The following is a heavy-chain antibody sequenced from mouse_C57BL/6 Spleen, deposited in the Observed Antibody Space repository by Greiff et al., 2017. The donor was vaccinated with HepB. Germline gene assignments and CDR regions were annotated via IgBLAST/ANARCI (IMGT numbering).Heavy chain of an antibody. Sequence: QVQLQQSGAELAKPGASVKLSCKASGYTFTSYWMHWVKQRPGQGLEWIGYINPSSGYTKYNQKFKDKATLTADKSSSTAYMQLSSLTYEDSAVYYGARSYYDDDSDFDYWGQGTTLTVSS. V-gene: IGHV1-7*01. D-gene: IGHD2-4*01. CDR3: ARSYYDDDSDFDY. CDR1: GYTFTSYW. CDR2: INPSSGYT. J-gene: IGHJ2*01.